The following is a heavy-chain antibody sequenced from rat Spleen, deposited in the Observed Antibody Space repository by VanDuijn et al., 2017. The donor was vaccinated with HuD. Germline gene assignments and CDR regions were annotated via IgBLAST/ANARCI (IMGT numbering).Heavy chain of an antibody. J-gene: IGHJ2*01. CDR1: GFTFSNYG. CDR2: ISPSGGST. D-gene: IGHD1-11*01. Sequence: EVQLVESGGGLVQPGRSLKLSCAASGFTFSNYGMHWIRQAPTKGLEWVASISPSGGSTYYRDSVKGRFTISRDNAKSTLYLQMNSLRSEDTATYYCTRGGYGGYSLYYFDYWGQGVMVTVSS. CDR3: TRGGYGGYSLYYFDY. V-gene: IGHV5-19*01.